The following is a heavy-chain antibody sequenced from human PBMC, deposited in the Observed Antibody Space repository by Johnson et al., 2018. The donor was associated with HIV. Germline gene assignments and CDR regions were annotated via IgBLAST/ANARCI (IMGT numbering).Heavy chain of an antibody. J-gene: IGHJ3*02. V-gene: IGHV3-30*18. Sequence: QVQLVESGGGVVQPGRSLRLSCAASGFTFSSYGMHCVRQAPGKGLEWVAVISYDGSNKYYADSVKGRFTISRDNSKNTLYLQMNSLRAEDTAVYYCAKTYSGSNRDAFDIWGQGTMVTVSS. CDR2: ISYDGSNK. CDR1: GFTFSSYG. D-gene: IGHD1-26*01. CDR3: AKTYSGSNRDAFDI.